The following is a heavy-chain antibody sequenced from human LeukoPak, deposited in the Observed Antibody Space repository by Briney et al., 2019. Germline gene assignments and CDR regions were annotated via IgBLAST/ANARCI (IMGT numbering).Heavy chain of an antibody. CDR3: ARERGY. V-gene: IGHV3-30-3*01. D-gene: IGHD3-16*01. Sequence: GGSLRLSCAASGFTFSSYAMHWVRQAPGKGLEWVAVISYDGSNKYYADSVKGRFTISRDNSKNTLYLQMNSLRAEDTAVYYCARERGYWGQGTLVTVSS. CDR1: GFTFSSYA. CDR2: ISYDGSNK. J-gene: IGHJ4*02.